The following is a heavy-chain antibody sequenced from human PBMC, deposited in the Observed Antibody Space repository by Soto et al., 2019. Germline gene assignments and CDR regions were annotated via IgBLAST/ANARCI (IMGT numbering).Heavy chain of an antibody. CDR2: INHSGST. D-gene: IGHD2-2*01. CDR3: ARAGYCSSTSCPDVRKNYYMDV. V-gene: IGHV4-34*01. J-gene: IGHJ6*03. CDR1: GGSFSGYY. Sequence: SETLSLTCAVYGGSFSGYYWSWIRQPPGKGLEWIGEINHSGSTNYNPSLKSRVTISVDTSKNQFSMKLSSVTAADTAVYYCARAGYCSSTSCPDVRKNYYMDVWGKGTTVTISS.